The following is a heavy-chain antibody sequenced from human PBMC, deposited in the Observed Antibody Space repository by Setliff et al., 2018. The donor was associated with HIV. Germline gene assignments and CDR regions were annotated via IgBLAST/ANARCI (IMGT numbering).Heavy chain of an antibody. V-gene: IGHV4-38-2*01. D-gene: IGHD6-6*01. CDR2: IYHSGTT. CDR3: ARRYRIAARPKWFDP. J-gene: IGHJ5*02. Sequence: LSCAASGFTFRDHYMTWIRQAPGKGLEWIGSIYHSGTTYYNPSLRSRVTISVDTSKNQFSLKLSSVTASDTAVYYCARRYRIAARPKWFDPWGQGTLVTVSS. CDR1: GFTFRDHY.